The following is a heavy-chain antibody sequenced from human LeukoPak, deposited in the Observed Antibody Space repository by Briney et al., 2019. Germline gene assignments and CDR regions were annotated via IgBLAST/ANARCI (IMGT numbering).Heavy chain of an antibody. D-gene: IGHD3-22*01. Sequence: PGGSLRLSCAASGFTVSSNYMSWVHQAPGKGLEWVSVIYSGGSTYYADSVKGRFTISRDNSKNTLYLQMNSLRAEDTAVYYCARGSYYYDSSGTVNYFDYWGQGTLVTVSS. CDR3: ARGSYYYDSSGTVNYFDY. CDR1: GFTVSSNY. J-gene: IGHJ4*02. V-gene: IGHV3-66*02. CDR2: IYSGGST.